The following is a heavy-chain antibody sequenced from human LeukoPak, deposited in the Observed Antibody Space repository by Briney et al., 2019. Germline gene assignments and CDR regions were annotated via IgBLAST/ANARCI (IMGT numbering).Heavy chain of an antibody. CDR2: MNPNSGNT. D-gene: IGHD3-10*01. V-gene: IGHV1-8*01. CDR3: ARDLWFGEGFNWFDP. CDR1: GYTFTIYD. J-gene: IGHJ5*02. Sequence: ASVKVSCKASGYTFTIYDINWVRQATGQGLEWMGWMNPNSGNTGYAQKFQGRVTMTRNTSISTAYMELSSLRSEDTAVYYCARDLWFGEGFNWFDPWGQGTLVTVSS.